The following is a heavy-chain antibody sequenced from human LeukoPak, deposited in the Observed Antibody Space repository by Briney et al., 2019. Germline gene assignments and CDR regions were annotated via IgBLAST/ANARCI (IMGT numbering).Heavy chain of an antibody. Sequence: ESGPTLVNPTQTLTLTCTFSGFSLSTSGVGVGWIRQPPGKALEWLALIYWNDDKRYSPSLKSRLTITKDTSKNQVVLTMTNMDPVDTATYYCAHRRRAVTTTLFDYWGQGTLVTVSS. J-gene: IGHJ4*02. CDR2: IYWNDDK. V-gene: IGHV2-5*01. CDR1: GFSLSTSGVG. D-gene: IGHD4-17*01. CDR3: AHRRRAVTTTLFDY.